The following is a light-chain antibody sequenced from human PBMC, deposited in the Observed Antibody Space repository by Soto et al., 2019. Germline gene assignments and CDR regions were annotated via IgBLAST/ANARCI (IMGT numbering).Light chain of an antibody. CDR2: EVS. CDR3: CSYAGSSTI. J-gene: IGLJ2*01. Sequence: QSVLTQPASVSGSPGQSITISCTGTSSDVGSYNLVSWYQQHPGKAPKLMIYEVSKRPSGVSNRFSGSESGNTASLTISGLQAEDEADYYCCSYAGSSTIFGGGTKLTVL. V-gene: IGLV2-23*02. CDR1: SSDVGSYNL.